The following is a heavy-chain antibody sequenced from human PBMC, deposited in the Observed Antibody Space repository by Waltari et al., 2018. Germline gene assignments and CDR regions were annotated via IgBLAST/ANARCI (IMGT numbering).Heavy chain of an antibody. CDR1: GFSFSDHH. CDR3: AREAATIQTYFDY. Sequence: EVQLVASGGGLVQPGGSLRLSCAASGFSFSDHHIDWGRQAPGKGLEWVGRTRNKVNSYTTEYAASVKGRFTISRDDSKNSLHLQMNSLKTEDTAVYYCAREAATIQTYFDYWGQGTLVTVSS. D-gene: IGHD5-12*01. CDR2: TRNKVNSYTT. J-gene: IGHJ4*02. V-gene: IGHV3-72*01.